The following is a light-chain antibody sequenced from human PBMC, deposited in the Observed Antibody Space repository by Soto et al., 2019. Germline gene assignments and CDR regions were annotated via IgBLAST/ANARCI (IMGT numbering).Light chain of an antibody. Sequence: EIVLTQSPGTLSLSPGERATLSCRASQSVSSKYLAWYQQKPGQAPRVLIYGTSIRASGVPERFSGGGSGTDFTLTITRLEPEDFAVYYCQQYGSPLFTFGPGPKVDI. CDR3: QQYGSPLFT. CDR2: GTS. J-gene: IGKJ3*01. CDR1: QSVSSKY. V-gene: IGKV3-20*01.